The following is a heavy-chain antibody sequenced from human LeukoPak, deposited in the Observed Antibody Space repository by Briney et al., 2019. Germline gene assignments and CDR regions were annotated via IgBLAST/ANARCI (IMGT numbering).Heavy chain of an antibody. D-gene: IGHD4-17*01. J-gene: IGHJ4*02. CDR3: ARSDYGDYFDY. Sequence: ASVKVSCKASGYTFTGYYMHWVRQAPGQGLEWMGWINPNSGGTNYAQKFQGWVIMTRDTSISTAYMELSRLRSDDTAVYYCARSDYGDYFDYWGQGTLVTVSS. V-gene: IGHV1-2*04. CDR1: GYTFTGYY. CDR2: INPNSGGT.